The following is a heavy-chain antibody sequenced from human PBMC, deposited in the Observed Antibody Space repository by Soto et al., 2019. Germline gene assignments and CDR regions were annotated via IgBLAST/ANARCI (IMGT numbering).Heavy chain of an antibody. J-gene: IGHJ3*02. CDR2: IYYSGST. CDR1: GGSISSGGYY. V-gene: IGHV4-31*03. Sequence: PSETLSLTCTVSGGSISSGGYYWSWIRQHPGKGLEWIGYIYYSGSTYYNPSLKSRVTISVDTSKNQFSLKLSSVTAADTAVYYCARGDGGPSSGYLAAFDIWGQGKMVTVSS. D-gene: IGHD3-22*01. CDR3: ARGDGGPSSGYLAAFDI.